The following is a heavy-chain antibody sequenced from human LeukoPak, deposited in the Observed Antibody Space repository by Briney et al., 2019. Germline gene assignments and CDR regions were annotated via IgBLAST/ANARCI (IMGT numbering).Heavy chain of an antibody. V-gene: IGHV3-21*01. CDR1: GFTFSSYS. CDR3: ARDSRYYDSSGYYAEIVGY. J-gene: IGHJ4*02. CDR2: ISSSSSYI. Sequence: GGSLRLSCAASGFTFSSYSMNWVRQAPGKGLEWVSSISSSSSYIYYADSVKGRFTISRDNAKNSLHLQMNSLRAEDTAVYYCARDSRYYDSSGYYAEIVGYWGQGTLVTVSS. D-gene: IGHD3-22*01.